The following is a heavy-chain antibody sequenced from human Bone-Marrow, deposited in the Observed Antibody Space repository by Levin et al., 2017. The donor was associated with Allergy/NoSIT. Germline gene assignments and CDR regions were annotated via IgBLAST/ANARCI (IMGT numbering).Heavy chain of an antibody. J-gene: IGHJ4*02. D-gene: IGHD4-17*01. Sequence: GGSLRLSCAASGFTFSSYGMHWVRKAPGKGLEWVAVISDDGSNKDYADSVKGRFSISRDNSKNTLYLQMNRLRTEDTAMYHCAKDLNYGDYIFYFDYWGQGTLVTVSS. CDR1: GFTFSSYG. CDR3: AKDLNYGDYIFYFDY. CDR2: ISDDGSNK. V-gene: IGHV3-30*18.